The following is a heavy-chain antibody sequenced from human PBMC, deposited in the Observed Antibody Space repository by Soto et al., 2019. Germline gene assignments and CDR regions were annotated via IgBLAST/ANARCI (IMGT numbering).Heavy chain of an antibody. V-gene: IGHV3-23*01. CDR1: GFTFSSYA. D-gene: IGHD3-3*01. CDR2: ISGSGGST. CDR3: AKDRRYYDFWSGYSHGLAFDI. J-gene: IGHJ3*02. Sequence: GGSLRLSCAASGFTFSSYAMSWVRQAPGKGLEWVSAISGSGGSTYYADSVKGRFTISRDNSKNTLYLQMNSLRAEDTAVYYCAKDRRYYDFWSGYSHGLAFDIWGQGTMVTVSS.